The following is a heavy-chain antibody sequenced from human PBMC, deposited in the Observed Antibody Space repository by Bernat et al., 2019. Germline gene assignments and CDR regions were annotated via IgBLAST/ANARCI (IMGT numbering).Heavy chain of an antibody. D-gene: IGHD1-1*01. J-gene: IGHJ6*03. CDR3: ARGYWNGYYMDV. Sequence: QVQLVESGGGVVQPGRSLRLSCAASGFTFSSHAMHWVRQAPGKGLEWVAVISYDGSNKYYADSVKGRFTISRDNSKNTLYLQMNSLRAEDTAVYYCARGYWNGYYMDVWGKGTTVTVSS. CDR1: GFTFSSHA. V-gene: IGHV3-30*01. CDR2: ISYDGSNK.